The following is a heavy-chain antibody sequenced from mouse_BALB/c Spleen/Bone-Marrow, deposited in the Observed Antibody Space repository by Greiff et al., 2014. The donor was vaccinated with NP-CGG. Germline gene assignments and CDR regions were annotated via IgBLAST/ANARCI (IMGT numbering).Heavy chain of an antibody. CDR2: INPYNDGN. J-gene: IGHJ4*01. CDR1: GYTFTSSV. CDR3: ARPYYGNYDAMDY. V-gene: IGHV1-14*01. Sequence: VQLQQSRPELVKPGASVKMSCKASGYTFTSSVMHWVKQKPGQGLEWIGYINPYNDGNKYNEKFKGKATLTSDKSSSTAYMELSSLTSEDSAVYYCARPYYGNYDAMDYWGQGTSVTVSS. D-gene: IGHD2-10*01.